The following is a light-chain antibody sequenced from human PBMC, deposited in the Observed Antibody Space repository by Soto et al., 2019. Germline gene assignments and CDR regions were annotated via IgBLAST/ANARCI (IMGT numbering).Light chain of an antibody. V-gene: IGKV3-11*01. J-gene: IGKJ5*01. CDR1: QSVSSY. Sequence: EIVLTQSPATLSLSPGERATPSCRASQSVSSYLAWYQQKPGQAPRLLIYDAANRATGSPARFIGGGSGTDFTLTISSLEPEDLAVYYCQQRSNWPPITFGQGTRVEIK. CDR3: QQRSNWPPIT. CDR2: DAA.